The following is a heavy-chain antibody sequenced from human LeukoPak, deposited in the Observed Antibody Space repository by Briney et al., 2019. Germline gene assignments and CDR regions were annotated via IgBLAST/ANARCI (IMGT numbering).Heavy chain of an antibody. J-gene: IGHJ3*02. CDR3: ARDANYHVSSDYYDAFDI. CDR2: IRGDESRK. V-gene: IGHV3-7*01. Sequence: PGGSLRLSCAASGFSFSNYWMTWLCQAPGKGLEWVANIRGDESRKYYLDSVTGRFTISRDNAKNSLYLQMNSLRAEDTAVYYCARDANYHVSSDYYDAFDIWGQGTMVTVSS. CDR1: GFSFSNYW. D-gene: IGHD3-22*01.